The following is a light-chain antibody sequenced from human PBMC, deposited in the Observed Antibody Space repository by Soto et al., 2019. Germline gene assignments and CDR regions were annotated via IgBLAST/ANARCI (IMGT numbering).Light chain of an antibody. Sequence: DIQMTQSPSSVSASVGDRVAITCRASQDIRTWLAWYQQKQGKAPKXLIYAASNLQSGVPSRFSGSGSGTDLSLTISSLQPEDGATYYGQQANSFPRTFGQGTKVDIK. CDR1: QDIRTW. CDR3: QQANSFPRT. V-gene: IGKV1-12*01. CDR2: AAS. J-gene: IGKJ1*01.